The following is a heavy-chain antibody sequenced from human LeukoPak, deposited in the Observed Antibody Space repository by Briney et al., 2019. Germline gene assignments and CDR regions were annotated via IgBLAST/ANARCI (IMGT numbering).Heavy chain of an antibody. CDR3: ARRLLLWFGETNWFDP. CDR1: GGSISSGDYY. D-gene: IGHD3-10*01. V-gene: IGHV4-39*01. J-gene: IGHJ5*02. CDR2: IYYSGST. Sequence: SETLSLTCTVSGGSISSGDYYWGWIRQPPGKGLEWIGSIYYSGSTYYNPSLKSRVTISVDTSKNQFSLKLSSVTAADTAVYYCARRLLLWFGETNWFDPWGQGTLVTVSS.